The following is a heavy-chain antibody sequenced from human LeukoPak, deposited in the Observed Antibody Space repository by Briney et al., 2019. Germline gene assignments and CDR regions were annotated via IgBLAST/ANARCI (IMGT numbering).Heavy chain of an antibody. D-gene: IGHD4-23*01. CDR1: GFTFSSNA. V-gene: IGHV3-23*01. J-gene: IGHJ3*02. CDR2: ISGSDGIT. CDR3: AKDILRWAFDI. Sequence: GGSLRLSCAASGFTFSSNAMSWVRQAPGKGLEWVSAISGSDGITHYSDSVKGRFTIYRDNSKNTLYLQMNSLRVEDTAVYYCAKDILRWAFDIWGQGTMVTVSS.